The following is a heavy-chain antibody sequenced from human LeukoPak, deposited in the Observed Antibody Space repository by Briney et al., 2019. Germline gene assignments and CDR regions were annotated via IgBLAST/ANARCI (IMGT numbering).Heavy chain of an antibody. J-gene: IGHJ3*02. V-gene: IGHV4-59*08. CDR3: ARGGGSDGSGYAKRAFDI. D-gene: IGHD3-22*01. Sequence: SETLSLTCTVSGGSISSYYWSWIRQPPGKGLEWIGYIYYSGSTNYNPSLKSRVTISVDTPKNQFSLKLSSVTAADTAVYYCARGGGSDGSGYAKRAFDIWGQGTMVTVSS. CDR1: GGSISSYY. CDR2: IYYSGST.